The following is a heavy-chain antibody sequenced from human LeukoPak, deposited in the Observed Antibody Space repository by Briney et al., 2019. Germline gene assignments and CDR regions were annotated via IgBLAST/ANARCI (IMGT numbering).Heavy chain of an antibody. CDR2: IYPGDSDT. V-gene: IGHV5-51*01. CDR3: ARPHLNDYSDYGNWFDP. CDR1: GYSFTSYW. D-gene: IGHD4-11*01. Sequence: GESLKISCKGSGYSFTSYWIGWVRQMPGKGLEWMGIIYPGDSDTRYSPSFQGQVTISADKSISTAYLQWSSLKASDTAMYYCARPHLNDYSDYGNWFDPWGQGTLVTVSS. J-gene: IGHJ5*02.